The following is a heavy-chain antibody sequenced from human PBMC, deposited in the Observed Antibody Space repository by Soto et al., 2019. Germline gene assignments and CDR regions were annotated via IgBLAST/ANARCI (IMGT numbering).Heavy chain of an antibody. CDR1: GFTFNSYC. CDR3: ARSRSGTVYDAFDI. D-gene: IGHD1-26*01. CDR2: INQDGSEK. Sequence: EVQLVESGGGLVQPGGSLRLSCAASGFTFNSYCMSWVRQAPGKGLEWVTNINQDGSEKYYVDSVKGRFTISRDNAKNSLYLQLNTLRAEDTAVYYCARSRSGTVYDAFDIWGQGTMVTVSS. J-gene: IGHJ3*02. V-gene: IGHV3-7*01.